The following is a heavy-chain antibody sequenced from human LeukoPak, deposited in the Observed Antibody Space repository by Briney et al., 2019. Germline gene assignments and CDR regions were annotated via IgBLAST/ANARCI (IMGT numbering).Heavy chain of an antibody. Sequence: GGSLRLSCAASGFPFSNHAMSWARQPPGKGLEWVSAISNGNTYYADSVRGRFTISRDDSKKMVYLQMNSLRDEDTALYYCVREAGYCASVCLKSDWFDPWGQGTLVTVSS. CDR2: ISNGNT. CDR3: VREAGYCASVCLKSDWFDP. J-gene: IGHJ5*02. V-gene: IGHV3-23*01. D-gene: IGHD2-21*02. CDR1: GFPFSNHA.